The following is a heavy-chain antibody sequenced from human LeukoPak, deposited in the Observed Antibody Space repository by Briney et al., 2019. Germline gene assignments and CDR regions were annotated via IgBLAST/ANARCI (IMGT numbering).Heavy chain of an antibody. CDR1: GYTLTGYY. D-gene: IGHD6-13*01. V-gene: IGHV1-2*02. J-gene: IGHJ4*02. Sequence: ASVKVSCKASGYTLTGYYMHWVRQAPGQGLEWMGWINPNSGGTNYAQKFQGRVTMTRDTSISTAYMELSRLRSDDTAVYYCATIPLIAAAGIDYWGQGTLVTVSS. CDR2: INPNSGGT. CDR3: ATIPLIAAAGIDY.